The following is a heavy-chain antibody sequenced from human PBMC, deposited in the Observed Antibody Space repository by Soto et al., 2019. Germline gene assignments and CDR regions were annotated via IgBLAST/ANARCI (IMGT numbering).Heavy chain of an antibody. CDR1: GFTFSSYG. D-gene: IGHD3-10*01. V-gene: IGHV3-30*18. J-gene: IGHJ4*02. CDR3: AKADQDYYGSGSQIGFYD. CDR2: ISYDGSNK. Sequence: GGSLRLSCAASGFTFSSYGMHWVRQAPGKGLEWVAVISYDGSNKYYADSVKGRFTISRDNSKNTLYLQMNSLRAEVTAVYYCAKADQDYYGSGSQIGFYDWGQGTLVPVSS.